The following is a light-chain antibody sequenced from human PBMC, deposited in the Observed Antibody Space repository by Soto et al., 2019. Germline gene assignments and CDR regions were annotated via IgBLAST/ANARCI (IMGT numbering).Light chain of an antibody. CDR2: GTS. J-gene: IGKJ5*01. CDR3: QQYGNSPIT. CDR1: QSVSSSY. Sequence: EIVLTQSPCTLSLSPGERATLSCRASQSVSSSYLAWYQQKPGQAPRFLIYGTSSRATGIPDRFSGSGSGTDFSLTISRLEPEDFAVYYCQQYGNSPITFGQGTRLEIK. V-gene: IGKV3-20*01.